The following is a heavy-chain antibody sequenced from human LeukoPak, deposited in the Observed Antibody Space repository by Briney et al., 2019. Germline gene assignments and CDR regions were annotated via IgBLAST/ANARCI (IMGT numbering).Heavy chain of an antibody. V-gene: IGHV3-11*04. Sequence: GSLRLSCAASGFTFSDYYMSWIRQAPGNGLEWVSYLSSSGSTIDYADSVKGRFTISTDNAKNSLYLQMNSLRAEDTAVYYCARVGVVVNDYWGQGTLVTVSS. CDR1: GFTFSDYY. CDR2: LSSSGSTI. CDR3: ARVGVVVNDY. D-gene: IGHD3-22*01. J-gene: IGHJ4*02.